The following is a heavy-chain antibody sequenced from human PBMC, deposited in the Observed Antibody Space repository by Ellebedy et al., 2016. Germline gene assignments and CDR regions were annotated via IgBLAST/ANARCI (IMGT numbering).Heavy chain of an antibody. CDR2: LTGRSSSS. CDR1: GFSFSDYA. J-gene: IGHJ5*02. CDR3: AKVNSVDRYTWDSDWLDP. V-gene: IGHV3-23*01. D-gene: IGHD3-16*02. Sequence: GESLKISCAASGFSFSDYAMTWVRQAPGKGLEWVSTLTGRSSSSYYADSVKGRFIVSRDNSNNTLFLQMNSLGAEDTALYYCAKVNSVDRYTWDSDWLDPWGQGTLVTVSS.